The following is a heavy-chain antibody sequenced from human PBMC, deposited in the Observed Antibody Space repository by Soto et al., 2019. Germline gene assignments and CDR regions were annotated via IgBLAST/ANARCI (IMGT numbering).Heavy chain of an antibody. V-gene: IGHV2-5*01. CDR1: GFSLSTSGVG. Sequence: TSQKSGPTLVNPTQTLTLTCTFSGFSLSTSGVGVGWIRQPPGKALEWLALIYWNDDKRYSPSLKSRLTITTDTSKNQVVLTMTNMDPVDTATYYCAHIGTGGSELHKNWFDPWGQGTMVTVS. J-gene: IGHJ5*02. D-gene: IGHD3-10*01. CDR2: IYWNDDK. CDR3: AHIGTGGSELHKNWFDP.